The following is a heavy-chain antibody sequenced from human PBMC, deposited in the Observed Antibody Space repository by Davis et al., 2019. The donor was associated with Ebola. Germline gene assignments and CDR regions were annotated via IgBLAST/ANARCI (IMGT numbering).Heavy chain of an antibody. CDR3: AVIRGVMGY. Sequence: PGGSLRLSCAASGFSVGDDFVDWVRQAPGKGLEWVGRTKSKAYNYLTEYAASVQGRFTISRDDSKGSVYLQMNSLKIEDTAVYFCAVIRGVMGYWGQGTQVTVSS. J-gene: IGHJ4*02. CDR1: GFSVGDDF. V-gene: IGHV3-72*01. CDR2: TKSKAYNYLT. D-gene: IGHD3-10*01.